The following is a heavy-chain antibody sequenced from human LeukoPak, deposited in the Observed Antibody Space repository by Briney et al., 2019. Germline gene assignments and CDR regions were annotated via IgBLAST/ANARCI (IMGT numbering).Heavy chain of an antibody. V-gene: IGHV1-18*01. CDR1: GYTFSNYG. CDR2: ISTYNGDR. J-gene: IGHJ4*02. Sequence: ASVKVSCKTSGYTFSNYGINWVRQVPAQGLEWMGWISTYNGDRKYAPKLQGRVTMTTDTSKNTAYMELRTLRFDDTAVYYCARGLSVAITTWGLVRYYFDYWGQGTLVTVSS. CDR3: ARGLSVAITTWGLVRYYFDY. D-gene: IGHD5-12*01.